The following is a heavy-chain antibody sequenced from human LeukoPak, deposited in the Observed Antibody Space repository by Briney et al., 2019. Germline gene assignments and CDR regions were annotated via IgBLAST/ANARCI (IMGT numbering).Heavy chain of an antibody. Sequence: SETLSLTCTVSGGSISSFYWSWIRQPPGKGLEWIGYIYYSGSTNYNPSLKSRVTISVDTSKNQFSLKLSSVTAADTAVYYCARRKNAYYYDSSGYLGAFDIWGQGTMVTVSS. CDR3: ARRKNAYYYDSSGYLGAFDI. CDR2: IYYSGST. D-gene: IGHD3-22*01. V-gene: IGHV4-59*08. CDR1: GGSISSFY. J-gene: IGHJ3*02.